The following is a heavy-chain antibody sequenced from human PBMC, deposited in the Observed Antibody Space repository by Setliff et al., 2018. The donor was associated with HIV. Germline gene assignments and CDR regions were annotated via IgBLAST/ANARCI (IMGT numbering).Heavy chain of an antibody. J-gene: IGHJ4*02. Sequence: KTSETLSLTCDVSGVSINSGDYSWNWIRQPAGKRLEWIGHVHSNGFKNYNSSLKSRVTMSVDTSTNRFSLKLKSVTATDTAVYYCARRGSISTSVSVRAFDSWGQGTLVTVS. CDR1: GVSINSGDYS. CDR3: ARRGSISTSVSVRAFDS. CDR2: VHSNGFK. D-gene: IGHD3-16*01. V-gene: IGHV4-61*09.